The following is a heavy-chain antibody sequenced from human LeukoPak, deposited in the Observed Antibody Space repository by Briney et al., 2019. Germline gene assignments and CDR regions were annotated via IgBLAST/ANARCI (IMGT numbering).Heavy chain of an antibody. J-gene: IGHJ5*02. CDR3: AGDIGYSSSSVWFDP. D-gene: IGHD6-6*01. CDR1: GGTFSSYA. V-gene: IGHV1-69*04. CDR2: IIPIFGIA. Sequence: ASVKVSCKASGGTFSSYAISWVRQAPGQGLEWMGRIIPIFGIANYAQKFQGRVTITADKSTSTAYMELSSLRSEDTAVYYCAGDIGYSSSSVWFDPWGQGTLVTVSS.